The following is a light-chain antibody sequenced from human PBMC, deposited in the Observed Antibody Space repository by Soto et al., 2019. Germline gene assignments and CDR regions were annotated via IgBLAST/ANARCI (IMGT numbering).Light chain of an antibody. CDR2: EVS. CDR1: NSDVGGYNS. CDR3: TSYTSSTTYV. V-gene: IGLV2-14*01. Sequence: QSALTQPASVSGSPGQSITISCTGTNSDVGGYNSVSWYQQHPGKAPKLMIYEVSSRPSGVSDRFSGSKSGSTASLTISGLQSEDEADYYCTSYTSSTTYVFGGGTKLTVL. J-gene: IGLJ7*01.